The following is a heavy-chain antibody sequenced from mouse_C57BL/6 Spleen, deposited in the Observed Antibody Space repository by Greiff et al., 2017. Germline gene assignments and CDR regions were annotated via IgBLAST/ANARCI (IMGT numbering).Heavy chain of an antibody. D-gene: IGHD1-1*02. CDR2: IDPETGGT. V-gene: IGHV1-15*01. Sequence: VQLQQSGAELVRPGASVTLSCKASGYTFTDYEMHWVKQTPVHGLEWIGAIDPETGGTAYNQKFKGKAILTADKSSSTAYMELRSLTSEDSAVYYCTLDYYYYFDYWGQGTTLTVSS. CDR1: GYTFTDYE. CDR3: TLDYYYYFDY. J-gene: IGHJ2*01.